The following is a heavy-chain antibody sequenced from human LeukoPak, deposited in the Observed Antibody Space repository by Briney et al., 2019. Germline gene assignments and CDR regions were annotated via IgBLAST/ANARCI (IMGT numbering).Heavy chain of an antibody. J-gene: IGHJ4*02. Sequence: PSETLSLTCAVSGYSISNTCYWGWIRQPPGKGLEWIGSIYNSGSTHYNPSLKSRVTISVDTSVNQFSLKLSSVTAADTAVYYCARNSSGIHFDYWGRGTLVTVSS. CDR3: ARNSSGIHFDY. D-gene: IGHD3-22*01. CDR2: IYNSGST. V-gene: IGHV4-38-2*01. CDR1: GYSISNTCY.